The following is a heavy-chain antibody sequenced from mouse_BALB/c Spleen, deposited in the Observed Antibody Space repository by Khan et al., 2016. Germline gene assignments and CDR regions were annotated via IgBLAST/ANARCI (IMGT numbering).Heavy chain of an antibody. D-gene: IGHD2-1*01. CDR3: KCVYDGNYLYLDY. CDR2: IDPENGAS. Sequence: VQLKQSGAELVRSGASVRLSRTASGFNIKDYYIHWVKQRPEQGLEWIGWIDPENGASEYAPKFQGKATINADYSSNKAYLQHSRLTSEDTAVYYCKCVYDGNYLYLDYWGQGTTLTVSS. J-gene: IGHJ2*01. CDR1: GFNIKDYY. V-gene: IGHV14-4*02.